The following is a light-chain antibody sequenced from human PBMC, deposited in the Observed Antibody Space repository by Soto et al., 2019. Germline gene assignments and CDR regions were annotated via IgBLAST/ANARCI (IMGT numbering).Light chain of an antibody. V-gene: IGLV2-8*01. Sequence: QSVLTQPPSASGSPGQSVTISCTGTSSDVVAYSYVSWYQQLPGKAPKLIIYEVSKRPSGVPDRFSGSKSGNTASLTVSGLQAEDEADYYCTSYAGTYSFFYVFGTGTKVTVL. J-gene: IGLJ1*01. CDR3: TSYAGTYSFFYV. CDR2: EVS. CDR1: SSDVVAYSY.